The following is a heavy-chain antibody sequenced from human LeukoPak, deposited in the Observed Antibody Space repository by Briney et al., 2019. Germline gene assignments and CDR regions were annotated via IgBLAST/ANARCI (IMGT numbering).Heavy chain of an antibody. V-gene: IGHV3-21*04. CDR3: ARSVALAAAGTPLNWFDP. J-gene: IGHJ5*02. D-gene: IGHD6-13*01. CDR2: ISDDSNYI. Sequence: GGSLRLSCAASGFTFSRYSMSWVRQAPGKGLEWVSSISDDSNYIYYADSVKGRFTISRDNGKNSLYLQMNSLRAEDTAVYYCARSVALAAAGTPLNWFDPWGQGTLVTVSS. CDR1: GFTFSRYS.